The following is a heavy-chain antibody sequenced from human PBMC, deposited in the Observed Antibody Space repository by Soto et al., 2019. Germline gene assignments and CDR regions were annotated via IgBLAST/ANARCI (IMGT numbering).Heavy chain of an antibody. CDR2: ISGSGGST. CDR1: GFTFSSYA. V-gene: IGHV3-23*01. J-gene: IGHJ4*02. Sequence: EVQLLESGGGLVQPGGSLRLSCAASGFTFSSYAMSWVRQAPGKGLEWVSAISGSGGSTSYADSVKGRFTIARDNSKNTLYLQMNSLRAEDTAGYYCAKVFVRYSSGWDYFDYWGQGTLVTVSS. D-gene: IGHD6-19*01. CDR3: AKVFVRYSSGWDYFDY.